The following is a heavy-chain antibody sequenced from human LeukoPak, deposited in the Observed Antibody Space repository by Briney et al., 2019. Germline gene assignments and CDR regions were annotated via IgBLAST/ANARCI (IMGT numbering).Heavy chain of an antibody. CDR3: ARDSNSSGLFDY. CDR1: GFTFSSYG. CDR2: IWYDGSNK. J-gene: IGHJ4*02. D-gene: IGHD3-10*01. Sequence: GGSLRLSCAASGFTFSSYGMHWVRQAPGKGLEWVAVIWYDGSNKYYADSVKGRFTISRDNSKNTLYLQMNSLRAEDTAVYYCARDSNSSGLFDYWGQGTLITVSS. V-gene: IGHV3-33*01.